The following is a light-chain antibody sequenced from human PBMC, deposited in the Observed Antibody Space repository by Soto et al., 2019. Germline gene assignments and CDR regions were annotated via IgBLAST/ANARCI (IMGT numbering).Light chain of an antibody. V-gene: IGLV2-8*01. CDR1: SGDIGGYNY. CDR2: EVS. J-gene: IGLJ3*02. CDR3: TSYAGSNNLV. Sequence: QSVLTQPPSASGSPGQSVTISCTGTSGDIGGYNYVSWYQQHPGKAPKLIIYEVSKRPSGVPDRFSGSKSGHTASLTVSGLQAEDEADYDCTSYAGSNNLVFAGGTQLAVL.